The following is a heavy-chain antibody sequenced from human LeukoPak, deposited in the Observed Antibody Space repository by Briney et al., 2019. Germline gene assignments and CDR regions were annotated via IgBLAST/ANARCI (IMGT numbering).Heavy chain of an antibody. V-gene: IGHV3-11*01. CDR3: AKDNRRHYTSGPNPDSLH. CDR2: ISTGGRTK. D-gene: IGHD6-19*01. J-gene: IGHJ4*02. Sequence: PGGSLRLSCAASGFTFSDYYMSWIRQAPGKGLEWVSYISTGGRTKYYADSLKGRFTISRDNAKNSLYLQMDSLRVEDTAFYYCAKDNRRHYTSGPNPDSLHWGQGALVTVSS. CDR1: GFTFSDYY.